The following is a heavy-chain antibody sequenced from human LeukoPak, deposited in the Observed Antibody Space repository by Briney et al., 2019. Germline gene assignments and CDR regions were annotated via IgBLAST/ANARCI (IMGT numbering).Heavy chain of an antibody. CDR3: ARDLTMVRTMLGY. V-gene: IGHV3-7*03. CDR1: GFTFSAYY. D-gene: IGHD3-10*01. Sequence: PGGSLRLSCSASGFTFSAYYMTWVRQAPGKGLEWVANIKEDGSEKSYVDSVKGRFTISRDNAKNSLYLEMNGLRAEDTAVYYCARDLTMVRTMLGYWGQGTLVTVSS. CDR2: IKEDGSEK. J-gene: IGHJ4*02.